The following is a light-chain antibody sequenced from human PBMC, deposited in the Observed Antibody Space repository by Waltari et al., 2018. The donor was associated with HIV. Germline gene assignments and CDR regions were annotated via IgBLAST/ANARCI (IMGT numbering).Light chain of an antibody. V-gene: IGKV2-28*01. CDR2: LAS. CDR1: QSLLHSNGNNY. J-gene: IGKJ4*01. CDR3: MQSLQTPRT. Sequence: IVMTQSPLSLPVSPGETDSISCRSNQSLLHSNGNNYLDWYLHKSGQSPKLLIYLASSRASGVPDRVSGSGSGTDVTLKFSRVEAEDVGVYYCMQSLQTPRTFGGGTNVQIK.